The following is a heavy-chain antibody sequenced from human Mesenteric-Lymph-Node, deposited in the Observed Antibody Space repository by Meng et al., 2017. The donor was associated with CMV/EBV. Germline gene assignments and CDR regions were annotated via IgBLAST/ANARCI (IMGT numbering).Heavy chain of an antibody. J-gene: IGHJ4*02. D-gene: IGHD3-9*01. V-gene: IGHV4-34*13. CDR2: INHGGST. CDR3: ARVLPYYDILTGHTVYYFDY. Sequence: WIGEINHGGSTNYNPSLKSRVTISVDTSKNQFSLKLTSMSSVTAADTAVYYCARVLPYYDILTGHTVYYFDYWGQGTLVTVSS.